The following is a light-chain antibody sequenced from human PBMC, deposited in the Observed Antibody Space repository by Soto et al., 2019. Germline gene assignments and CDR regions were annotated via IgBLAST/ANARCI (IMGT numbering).Light chain of an antibody. V-gene: IGLV2-11*01. CDR1: SSDVGAYDY. CDR2: DVS. CDR3: CSYAGTFSLV. J-gene: IGLJ1*01. Sequence: QSALTQPRSVSGSPGQSVTVSCAGSSSDVGAYDYVSWYQQHPGAAPKLMIYDVSERPSGVPYRFSGSKSGNTASLTISGLQADDEADYFCCSYAGTFSLVFGSGTKLTVL.